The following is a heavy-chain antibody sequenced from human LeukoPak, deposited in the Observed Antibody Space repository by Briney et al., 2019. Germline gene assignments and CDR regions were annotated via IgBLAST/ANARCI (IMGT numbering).Heavy chain of an antibody. CDR2: ISGSSETI. Sequence: GGSLRLSCAXSGFTFSTYSMNWVRQAPGKGLEWVSYISGSSETIYYADSVKGRFTISRDNAKNSLYLQMNSLRDEDTAVYYCARTPPTAGLTTIGVGSDYWGQGTLVTVSS. D-gene: IGHD4-11*01. CDR1: GFTFSTYS. J-gene: IGHJ4*02. CDR3: ARTPPTAGLTTIGVGSDY. V-gene: IGHV3-48*02.